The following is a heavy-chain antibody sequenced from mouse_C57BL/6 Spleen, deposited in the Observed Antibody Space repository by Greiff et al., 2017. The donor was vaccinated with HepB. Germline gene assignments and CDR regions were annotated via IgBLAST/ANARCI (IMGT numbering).Heavy chain of an antibody. Sequence: VQLQQSGPELVKPGDSVKISCKASGYSFTGYFMNWVMQSHGKSLEWIGRINPYNGDTFYNQKFKGKATWTVAKSSSTAHMELRSLTSEDSADYYWAVDSSGYGDYAMDYWGQGTSVTVSS. CDR2: INPYNGDT. D-gene: IGHD3-2*02. CDR1: GYSFTGYF. V-gene: IGHV1-20*01. CDR3: AVDSSGYGDYAMDY. J-gene: IGHJ4*01.